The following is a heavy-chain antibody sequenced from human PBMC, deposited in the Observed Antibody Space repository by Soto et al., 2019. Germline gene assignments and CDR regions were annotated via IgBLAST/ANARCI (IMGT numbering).Heavy chain of an antibody. D-gene: IGHD5-18*01. CDR2: IYYSGST. J-gene: IGHJ5*02. CDR1: GGSISSYY. V-gene: IGHV4-59*01. CDR3: ARVPRYSYWFDP. Sequence: SETLSLTCTVSGGSISSYYWSWIRQPPGKGLEWIGYIYYSGSTNYNPSLKSRVTISVDTSKNQFSLKLSSVTAADTAVYYCARVPRYSYWFDPWGQGTLVTVSS.